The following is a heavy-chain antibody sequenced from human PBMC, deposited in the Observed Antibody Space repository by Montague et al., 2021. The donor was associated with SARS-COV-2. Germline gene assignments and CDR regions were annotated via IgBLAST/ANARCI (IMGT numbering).Heavy chain of an antibody. Sequence: SETLSLTCTVSGGSISNYYWSWIRHPPGRGLEWIGYIYYSGSTDYSPSLKSRVTISLDTSKTQFSLKVTSVTAADTAVYYCARGGGYYNYGLDVWGPGTTVTVSS. J-gene: IGHJ6*02. CDR3: ARGGGYYNYGLDV. CDR2: IYYSGST. CDR1: GGSISNYY. V-gene: IGHV4-59*01. D-gene: IGHD3-22*01.